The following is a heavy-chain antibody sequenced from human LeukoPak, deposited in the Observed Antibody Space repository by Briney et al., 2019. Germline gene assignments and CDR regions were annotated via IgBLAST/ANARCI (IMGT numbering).Heavy chain of an antibody. CDR3: ARGARAGYNLEPFDY. CDR1: GGSMSSYY. Sequence: PSETLSLTCTVSGGSMSSYYWSWMRQPPGKRLEWIRYIYYSGSTKYNPSLKSRVTISVDTSKNQFSLKLSSVTAADTAVYYCARGARAGYNLEPFDYWGQGTLVTVSS. J-gene: IGHJ4*02. D-gene: IGHD5-24*01. V-gene: IGHV4-59*08. CDR2: IYYSGST.